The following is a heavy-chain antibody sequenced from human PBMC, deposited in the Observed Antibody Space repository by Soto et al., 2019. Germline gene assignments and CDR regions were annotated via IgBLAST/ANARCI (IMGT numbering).Heavy chain of an antibody. CDR3: ARRPHCSGGICYYGLDN. CDR1: GYTFTNSD. V-gene: IGHV1-8*01. J-gene: IGHJ4*02. Sequence: QVQLVQSGAEVKKPGASVKVSCKASGYTFTNSDINWVRQAPGQGLEWMGWMNPDSGHAAYEQKFQGRVTLTTSTPTSTVYMEMRSLGSEDTAVYYCARRPHCSGGICYYGLDNWGQGTLVTVSS. CDR2: MNPDSGHA. D-gene: IGHD2-15*01.